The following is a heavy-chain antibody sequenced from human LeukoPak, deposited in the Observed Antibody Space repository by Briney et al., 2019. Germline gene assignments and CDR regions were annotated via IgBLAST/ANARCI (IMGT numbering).Heavy chain of an antibody. CDR3: TRLPLDYSLDH. D-gene: IGHD4-11*01. V-gene: IGHV4-39*01. CDR1: GDSISSTTYW. J-gene: IGHJ4*02. Sequence: SETLSLTCAVSGDSISSTTYWWGWIRQSPGKGLEWIGSMSYVGITSYNPSLKSRATISVDTSKNQFSLMLNSVTAADTAVYYCTRLPLDYSLDHWGQGTPVSVSS. CDR2: MSYVGIT.